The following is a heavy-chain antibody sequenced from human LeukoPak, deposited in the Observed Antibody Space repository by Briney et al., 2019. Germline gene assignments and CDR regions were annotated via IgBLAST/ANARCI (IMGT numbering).Heavy chain of an antibody. Sequence: GGSLRLSCAASGFTFSSYGMSWVRQAPGKGLEWVSAISGSGGSTYYADSVKGRFTISRDNSKNTLYLQMGSLRAEDMAVYYCARDRAIAAAGRYYYYYMDVWGKGTTVTVSS. CDR1: GFTFSSYG. V-gene: IGHV3-23*01. CDR2: ISGSGGST. CDR3: ARDRAIAAAGRYYYYYMDV. J-gene: IGHJ6*03. D-gene: IGHD6-13*01.